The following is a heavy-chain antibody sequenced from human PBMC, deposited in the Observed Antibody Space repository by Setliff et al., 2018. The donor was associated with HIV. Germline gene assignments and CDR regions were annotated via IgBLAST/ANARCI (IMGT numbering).Heavy chain of an antibody. D-gene: IGHD2-2*01. CDR1: GGSFSDYY. Sequence: SETLSLTCTVSGGSFSDYYRSWIRQPPGKGLEWIGYIYTSGSTNYNPSLKSRVTISVDTSKTQFSRKLRSVPAAETAVYYCARGRIRYCSSTSCYSSRYNWFDPWGQGTLVTVSS. CDR2: IYTSGST. V-gene: IGHV4-4*09. CDR3: ARGRIRYCSSTSCYSSRYNWFDP. J-gene: IGHJ5*02.